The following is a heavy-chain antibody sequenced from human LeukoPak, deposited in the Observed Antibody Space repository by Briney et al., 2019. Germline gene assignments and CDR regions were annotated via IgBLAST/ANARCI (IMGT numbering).Heavy chain of an antibody. J-gene: IGHJ6*02. V-gene: IGHV4-59*08. Sequence: PSETLSLTCAVYGGSFSGYHWSWIRQPPGKGLEWIGYIYYSGSTNYNPSLKSRVTISVDTSKNQFSLKLSSVTAADTAVYYCARHIPDSSGRYYYYGMDVWGQGTTVTVSS. CDR1: GGSFSGYH. CDR3: ARHIPDSSGRYYYYGMDV. CDR2: IYYSGST. D-gene: IGHD3-22*01.